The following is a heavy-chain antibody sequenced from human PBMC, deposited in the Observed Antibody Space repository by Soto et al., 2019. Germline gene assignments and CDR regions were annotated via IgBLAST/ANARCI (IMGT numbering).Heavy chain of an antibody. CDR2: ISGSGGST. D-gene: IGHD5-18*01. V-gene: IGHV3-23*01. CDR3: AKAGGYSYPDGYYGMDV. Sequence: EVQLLESGGGLVQPGGSLRLSCAASGFTFGSYAMSWVRQAPGKGLEWVSAISGSGGSTYYADSVKGRFTISRDNSKNTLYLQMNSLRAEDTAVYYCAKAGGYSYPDGYYGMDVWGQGTTVTVSS. CDR1: GFTFGSYA. J-gene: IGHJ6*02.